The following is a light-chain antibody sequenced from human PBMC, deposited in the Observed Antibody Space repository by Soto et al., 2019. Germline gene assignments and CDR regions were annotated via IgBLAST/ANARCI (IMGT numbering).Light chain of an antibody. CDR3: EQYNSYSLT. J-gene: IGKJ4*01. CDR2: KAS. CDR1: QSINRR. Sequence: DIQMTQSPSTLSASVGDRVSITCRASQSINRRLAWYQQKPGKDPKVLIYKASSLESGVPSRFSGCASGTEFTLTISSPQPDDFATYYCEQYNSYSLTFGGGTKVEIK. V-gene: IGKV1-5*03.